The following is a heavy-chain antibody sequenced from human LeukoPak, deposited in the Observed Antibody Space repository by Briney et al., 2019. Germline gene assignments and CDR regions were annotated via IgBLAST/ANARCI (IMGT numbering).Heavy chain of an antibody. CDR3: ARATGIVVAATYYLDY. V-gene: IGHV3-48*04. CDR1: GFTFSIYT. Sequence: GGSLRISCAASGFTFSIYTMSWVRQAPRKRLEWLSYISGNSSTIHTADSVKGRFTTSRDNAKNSLFLQMNNVSAEDTAVHYCARATGIVVAATYYLDYWGQGALVTVSS. D-gene: IGHD2-15*01. CDR2: ISGNSSTI. J-gene: IGHJ4*02.